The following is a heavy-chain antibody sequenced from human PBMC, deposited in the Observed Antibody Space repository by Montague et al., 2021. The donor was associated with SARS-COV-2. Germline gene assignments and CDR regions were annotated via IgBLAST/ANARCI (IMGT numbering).Heavy chain of an antibody. CDR3: ARDREITMVRGAPLYGMDV. V-gene: IGHV3-30-3*01. CDR2: ISYDGSNK. D-gene: IGHD3-10*01. J-gene: IGHJ6*02. Sequence: SLRLSCAASGFTFSSYAMHWVRQAPGKGLEWVAVISYDGSNKYYADSVMGRFTISRDNSKNTLYLQMNSLRAEDTAVYYCARDREITMVRGAPLYGMDVWGQGTTVTVSS. CDR1: GFTFSSYA.